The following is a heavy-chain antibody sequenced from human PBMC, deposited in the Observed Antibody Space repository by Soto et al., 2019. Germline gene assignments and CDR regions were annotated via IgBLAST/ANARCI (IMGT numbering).Heavy chain of an antibody. CDR1: VYSFTSSW. CDR2: IYPGDSDT. Sequence: PGESLKISCKGSVYSFTSSWIGWVRQMPGKGLEWMGIIYPGDSDTRYSPSFQGQVTISADKSISTAYLQWSSLKASDTAMYYCARGPGDYYYGMAVWGQGTTVTVSS. CDR3: ARGPGDYYYGMAV. D-gene: IGHD3-10*01. V-gene: IGHV5-51*01. J-gene: IGHJ6*02.